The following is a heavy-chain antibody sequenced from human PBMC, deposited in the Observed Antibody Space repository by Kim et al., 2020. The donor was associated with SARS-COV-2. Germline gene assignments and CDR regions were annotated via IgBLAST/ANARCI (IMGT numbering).Heavy chain of an antibody. CDR1: GFTFSSYA. CDR2: ISDSGSNT. J-gene: IGHJ4*02. Sequence: GGSLRLSCAASGFTFSSYAMSWVRQAPGKGLEWVSTISDSGSNTYYADSVKGRFTISRDKSKNTQYLQMNSLRAEDTAVYYCATQSGSGSYYKADFDCWGQGIMVTVSS. D-gene: IGHD3-10*01. V-gene: IGHV3-23*01. CDR3: ATQSGSGSYYKADFDC.